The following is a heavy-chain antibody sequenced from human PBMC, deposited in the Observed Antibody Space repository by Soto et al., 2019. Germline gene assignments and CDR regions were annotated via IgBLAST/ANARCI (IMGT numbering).Heavy chain of an antibody. CDR2: IISIFGTT. Sequence: QVQLVQSGAEVKKPGSSVKVSCKASGGTFSSYVIGWVRQAPGQGLEWMGGIISIFGTTHYAQRCQGRVTITADESPSTAYMELSSLRSEDTAVYYCATPLAYAMRGWDGLDVWGQGTTVTVSS. D-gene: IGHD2-8*01. CDR3: ATPLAYAMRGWDGLDV. J-gene: IGHJ6*02. CDR1: GGTFSSYV. V-gene: IGHV1-69*01.